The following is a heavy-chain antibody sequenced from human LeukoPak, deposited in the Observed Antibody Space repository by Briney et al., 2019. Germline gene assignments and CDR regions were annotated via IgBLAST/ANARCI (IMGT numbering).Heavy chain of an antibody. D-gene: IGHD3-3*01. Sequence: SVKVSCKASGGTFSSYAISWVRQAPGQGLEWMGGIIPIFGTANYAQKFQGRVTMTTDTSTSTAYVEMRSLGSDDTAVYYCARNPYYDFWSGYYPFDFWGQGTPVTVSA. CDR2: IIPIFGTA. V-gene: IGHV1-69*05. J-gene: IGHJ4*02. CDR1: GGTFSSYA. CDR3: ARNPYYDFWSGYYPFDF.